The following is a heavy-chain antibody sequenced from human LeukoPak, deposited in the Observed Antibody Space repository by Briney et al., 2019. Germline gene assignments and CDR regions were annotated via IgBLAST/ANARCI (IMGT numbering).Heavy chain of an antibody. CDR3: AKGREVATITDFDY. Sequence: GGSLRLSCAASRFTFSDYALSWVRQAPGKGLEWVSSLSISTGSTYYADSVKGRFTISRDNSKNILYLQMDSLGAEDTAVYYCAKGREVATITDFDYWGQGTLVTVSS. CDR1: RFTFSDYA. J-gene: IGHJ4*02. CDR2: LSISTGST. V-gene: IGHV3-23*01. D-gene: IGHD5-24*01.